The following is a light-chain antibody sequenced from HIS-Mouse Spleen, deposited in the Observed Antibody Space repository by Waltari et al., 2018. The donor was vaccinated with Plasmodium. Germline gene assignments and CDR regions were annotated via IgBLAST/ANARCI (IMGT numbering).Light chain of an antibody. CDR2: EDS. CDR1: ALPKNY. J-gene: IGLJ3*02. CDR3: YSTDSSGKHRV. Sequence: SYELTQPPSVSVSPGQTARITCSGDALPKNYAYWYQQKSGQAPVLVIYEDSKRPSGIPERVSGSRSGPMATLTISGAQVEDEADYYCYSTDSSGKHRVFGGGTKLTVL. V-gene: IGLV3-10*01.